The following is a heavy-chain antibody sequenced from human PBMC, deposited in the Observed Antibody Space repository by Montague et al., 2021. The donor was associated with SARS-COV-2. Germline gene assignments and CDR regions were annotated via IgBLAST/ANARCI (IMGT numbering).Heavy chain of an antibody. CDR3: ARDSGSSFDP. CDR1: GFTFSSYA. Sequence: SLRLSCAASGFTFSSYAMHWVRQAPGKGLEWVAPISYDGSNKYYADSVKGRFTISRDNSKNTLYLQMNSLRAEDTAVYYCARDSGSSFDPWGQGTLVTVSS. CDR2: ISYDGSNK. J-gene: IGHJ5*02. D-gene: IGHD1-26*01. V-gene: IGHV3-30*04.